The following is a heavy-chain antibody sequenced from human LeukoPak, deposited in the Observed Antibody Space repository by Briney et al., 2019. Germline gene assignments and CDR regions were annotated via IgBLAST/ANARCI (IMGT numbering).Heavy chain of an antibody. Sequence: PGGSLRLSCAASGFTFSSYSMNWVRQAPGRGLEWVSYITSSSSTIKYADSVKGRFTISRDNSKNTLYLQMNSLRAEDTAVYYCASCWYYDFWSGYSDAFDIWGQGTMVTVSS. D-gene: IGHD3-3*01. CDR3: ASCWYYDFWSGYSDAFDI. CDR1: GFTFSSYS. V-gene: IGHV3-48*01. CDR2: ITSSSSTI. J-gene: IGHJ3*02.